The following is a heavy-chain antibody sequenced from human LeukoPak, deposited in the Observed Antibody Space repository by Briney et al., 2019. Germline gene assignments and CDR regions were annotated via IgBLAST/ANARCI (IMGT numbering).Heavy chain of an antibody. V-gene: IGHV1-69*01. Sequence: ASVKVSCKASGGTFSSYAFSWVRQAPGQGLEWMGGIIPIFGTANYAQKFQGRVTITADESTSTAYMELSRLRSDDTAVYYCARKPEGMDVWGQGTTVTVSS. CDR3: ARKPEGMDV. D-gene: IGHD1-14*01. CDR1: GGTFSSYA. J-gene: IGHJ6*02. CDR2: IIPIFGTA.